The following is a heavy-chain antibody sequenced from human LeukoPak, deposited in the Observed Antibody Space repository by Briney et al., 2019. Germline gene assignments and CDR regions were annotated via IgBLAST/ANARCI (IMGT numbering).Heavy chain of an antibody. CDR2: INPNSGGT. V-gene: IGHV1-2*02. Sequence: GASVKVSCKASGYTFTGYYMHRVRQAPGQGLEWMGWINPNSGGTNYAQKFQGRVTMTRDTSISTAYMELSRLRSDDTAVYYCARVVLRYFDWLLYDYYGMDVWGQGTTVIVSS. J-gene: IGHJ6*02. CDR3: ARVVLRYFDWLLYDYYGMDV. D-gene: IGHD3-9*01. CDR1: GYTFTGYY.